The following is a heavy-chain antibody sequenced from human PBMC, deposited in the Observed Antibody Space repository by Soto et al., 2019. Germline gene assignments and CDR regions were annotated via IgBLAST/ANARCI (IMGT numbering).Heavy chain of an antibody. D-gene: IGHD2-15*01. J-gene: IGHJ6*02. Sequence: QVQLQESGPGLVKPSGTLSLTCAVSGASISSDNRWTWVRQPPGEGLEWIGEISQSGTTKYNPSLASRVTISVDKSKNQFSLRLTSMTAADTAVYYCAKKVPAALRLYYFFGLEVWGQGTTVTVSS. CDR2: ISQSGTT. CDR3: AKKVPAALRLYYFFGLEV. CDR1: GASISSDNR. V-gene: IGHV4-4*02.